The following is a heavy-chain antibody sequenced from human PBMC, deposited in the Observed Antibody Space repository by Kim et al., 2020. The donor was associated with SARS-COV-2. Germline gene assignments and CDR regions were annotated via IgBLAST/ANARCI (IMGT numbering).Heavy chain of an antibody. V-gene: IGHV4-39*01. Sequence: SETLSLTCTVSGGSISSSSYYWGWIRQPPGKGLEWIGSIYYSGSTYYNPSLKSRVTISVDTSKNQFSLKLSSVTAADTAVYYCASQGSIAVAGRSGSYWYFDLWGRGTLVTVSS. CDR1: GGSISSSSYY. CDR2: IYYSGST. D-gene: IGHD6-19*01. J-gene: IGHJ2*01. CDR3: ASQGSIAVAGRSGSYWYFDL.